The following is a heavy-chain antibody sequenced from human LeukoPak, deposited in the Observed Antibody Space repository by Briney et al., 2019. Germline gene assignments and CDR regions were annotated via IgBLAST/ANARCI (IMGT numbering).Heavy chain of an antibody. V-gene: IGHV3-21*01. CDR3: ARDFARAARSFDY. Sequence: GGSLRLSCAASGFTFSCYSMNWVRQAPGKGLEWVSSISSSSSYIYYADSVKGRFTISRDNAKNSLYLQMNSLRAEDTAVYYCARDFARAARSFDYWGQGTLVTVSS. CDR1: GFTFSCYS. J-gene: IGHJ4*02. D-gene: IGHD6-6*01. CDR2: ISSSSSYI.